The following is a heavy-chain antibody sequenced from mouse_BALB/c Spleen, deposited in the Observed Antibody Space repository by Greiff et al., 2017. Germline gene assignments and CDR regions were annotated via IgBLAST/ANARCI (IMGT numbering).Heavy chain of an antibody. CDR1: GFTFSSYG. Sequence: EVQVVESGGDLVKPGGSLKLSCAASGFTFSSYGMPWVRQSPDKRLEWVATISSGGSYTYYPDSVKGRFTISRDNAKNTLYLQLSSLTSEDTAMYYCARRENYGSSYLDYWGQGTTLTVSS. CDR2: ISSGGSYT. V-gene: IGHV5-6*01. J-gene: IGHJ2*01. CDR3: ARRENYGSSYLDY. D-gene: IGHD1-1*01.